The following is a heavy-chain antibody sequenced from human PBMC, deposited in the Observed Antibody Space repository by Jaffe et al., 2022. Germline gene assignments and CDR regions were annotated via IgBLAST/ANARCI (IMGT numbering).Heavy chain of an antibody. CDR1: GYTFTSYY. J-gene: IGHJ6*03. D-gene: IGHD4-17*01. V-gene: IGHV1-46*03. CDR3: ARDGTTVTTGLYYYYMDV. CDR2: INPSGGST. Sequence: QVQLVQSGAEVKKPGASVKVSCKASGYTFTSYYMHWVRQAPGQGLEWMGIINPSGGSTSYAQKFQGRVTMTRDTSTSTVYMELSSLRSEDTAVYYCARDGTTVTTGLYYYYMDVWGKGTTVTVSS.